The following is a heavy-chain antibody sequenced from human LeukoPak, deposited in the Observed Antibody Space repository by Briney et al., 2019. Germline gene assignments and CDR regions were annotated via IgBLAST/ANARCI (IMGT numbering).Heavy chain of an antibody. D-gene: IGHD6-13*01. CDR2: ISGSGSDT. CDR1: GFIFSYYY. Sequence: GGSLRHSCAASGFIFSYYYMTWIRQAPGKGLEWLSYISGSGSDTNYADSVKGRFTTSRDNAKNSLYLQMNSLRAEDTAVYYCARVGSIAAAGTPDYWGQGTLVTVSS. V-gene: IGHV3-11*06. J-gene: IGHJ4*02. CDR3: ARVGSIAAAGTPDY.